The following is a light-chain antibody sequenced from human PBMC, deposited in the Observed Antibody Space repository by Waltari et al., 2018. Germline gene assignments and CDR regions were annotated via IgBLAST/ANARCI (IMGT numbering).Light chain of an antibody. V-gene: IGKV1-5*03. CDR2: RAF. J-gene: IGKJ1*01. CDR1: ERISTW. CDR3: QQYKRPPWT. Sequence: DIQMTQSPSTLSASVGDSVTITCRATERISTWLAWYQQKPGKASELLIYRAFNLQSGVPSRFSGSGSGTEFTLSISSLQPDDFATYYCQQYKRPPWTFGQGTKVDI.